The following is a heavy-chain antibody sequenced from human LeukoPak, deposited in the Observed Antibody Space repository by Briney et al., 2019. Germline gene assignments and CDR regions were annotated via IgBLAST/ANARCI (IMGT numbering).Heavy chain of an antibody. Sequence: PGGSLRLSCAASGFTFSSYWMNWARQAPGKGLEWVASINHNGNVNYYVDSVKGRFTISRDNAKNSLFLQMNSLRAEDTAVYYCARDRGWIQHDIWGQGTMVTVSS. CDR3: ARDRGWIQHDI. J-gene: IGHJ3*02. V-gene: IGHV3-7*01. D-gene: IGHD5-18*01. CDR1: GFTFSSYW. CDR2: INHNGNVN.